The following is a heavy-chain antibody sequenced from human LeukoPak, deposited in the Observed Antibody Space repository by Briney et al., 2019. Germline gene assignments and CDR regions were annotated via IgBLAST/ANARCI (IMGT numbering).Heavy chain of an antibody. V-gene: IGHV4-39*01. CDR3: ARHEPYYDFWSGSLPGTFDY. CDR2: IYYSGST. Sequence: GSLRLSCAASRFTVSSKYMSWVRQAPGKGLEWIGSIYYSGSTYYNPSLKSRVTISVDTSKNQFSLKLSSVTAADTAVYYCARHEPYYDFWSGSLPGTFDYWGQGTLVTVSS. CDR1: RFTVSSKY. D-gene: IGHD3-3*01. J-gene: IGHJ4*02.